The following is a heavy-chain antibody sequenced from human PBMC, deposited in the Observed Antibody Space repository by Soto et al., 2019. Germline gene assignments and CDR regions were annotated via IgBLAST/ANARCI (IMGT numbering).Heavy chain of an antibody. Sequence: EVQLVESGGGLVQPGRSLRLSCAASGFTFDDYAMHWVRQAPGKGLEWVSGISWNSGSIGYADSVKGRFTISRDNAKNSLYLQMNSLRAEDTALYYCAKGYCSGGSCYLGYWGQGTLVTVSS. V-gene: IGHV3-9*01. J-gene: IGHJ4*02. CDR3: AKGYCSGGSCYLGY. CDR1: GFTFDDYA. D-gene: IGHD2-15*01. CDR2: ISWNSGSI.